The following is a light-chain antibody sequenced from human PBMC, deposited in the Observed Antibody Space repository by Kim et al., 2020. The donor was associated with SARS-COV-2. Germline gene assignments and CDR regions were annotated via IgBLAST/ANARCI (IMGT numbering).Light chain of an antibody. CDR3: QQTFSTQYS. CDR1: QSVSIN. CDR2: AAS. V-gene: IGKV1-39*01. Sequence: AAVGDRVTISCRASQSVSINLNWYQQRPGKAPRLLISAASNLQSGVPSRFSGSGSGTGFTLTISSLQPEDFGSYYCQQTFSTQYSFGQGTKLEI. J-gene: IGKJ2*03.